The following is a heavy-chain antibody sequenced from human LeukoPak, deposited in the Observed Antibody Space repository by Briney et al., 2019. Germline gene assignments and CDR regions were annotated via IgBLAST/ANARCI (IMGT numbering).Heavy chain of an antibody. J-gene: IGHJ4*02. CDR1: GGSISSGGYY. Sequence: PSETLSLTCTVSGGSISSGGYYWSWIRQHPGKGLEWIGYIYYSGSTYYNPSLKSRVTISVDTSKNQFSLKLSSVTAADTAVYYCARGPSLRWSPFDYWGQGTLVTVSS. CDR2: IYYSGST. V-gene: IGHV4-31*03. CDR3: ARGPSLRWSPFDY. D-gene: IGHD4-23*01.